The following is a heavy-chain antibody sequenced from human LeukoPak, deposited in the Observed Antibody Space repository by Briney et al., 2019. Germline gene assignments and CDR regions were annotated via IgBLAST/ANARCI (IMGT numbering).Heavy chain of an antibody. D-gene: IGHD1-26*01. CDR3: ARTKSIVGATYFDY. CDR1: GGTFSSYA. Sequence: GASVKVSCKASGGTFSSYAISWVRQAPGQGLEWMGRIIPIFGTAKYAQKFQGRVTITTDESTSTAYMELSSLRSEDTAVYYCARTKSIVGATYFDYWGQGTLVTVSS. CDR2: IIPIFGTA. V-gene: IGHV1-69*05. J-gene: IGHJ4*02.